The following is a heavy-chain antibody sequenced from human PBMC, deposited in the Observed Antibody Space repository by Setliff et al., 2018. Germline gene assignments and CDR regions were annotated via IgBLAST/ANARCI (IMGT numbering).Heavy chain of an antibody. Sequence: GESLKISCAVSGFTFSDHYMDWVRQAPGKGLEWVARTRNKVNNYSTMYAASVKGRFTISRDDSKSIAYLQMNSLKTEDTAVYYCTKISRDSSYYYYYYYMDVWGKGTTVTVSS. D-gene: IGHD3-22*01. V-gene: IGHV3-72*01. CDR1: GFTFSDHY. CDR2: TRNKVNNYST. J-gene: IGHJ6*03. CDR3: TKISRDSSYYYYYYYMDV.